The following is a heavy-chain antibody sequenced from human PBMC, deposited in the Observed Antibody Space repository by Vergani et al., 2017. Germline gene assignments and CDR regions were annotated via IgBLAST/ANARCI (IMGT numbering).Heavy chain of an antibody. J-gene: IGHJ6*02. Sequence: VQLLESGGGLVQPGGSLRLSCAASGFTFSDYYMSWIRQAPGKGLEWVSYISSSGSTIYYADSVKGRFTISRDNAKNSLYLQMNSLRAEDTAVYYCARDENCSGGSCYRDYYYGMDVWGQGTTVTVSS. CDR3: ARDENCSGGSCYRDYYYGMDV. V-gene: IGHV3-11*04. CDR2: ISSSGSTI. D-gene: IGHD2-15*01. CDR1: GFTFSDYY.